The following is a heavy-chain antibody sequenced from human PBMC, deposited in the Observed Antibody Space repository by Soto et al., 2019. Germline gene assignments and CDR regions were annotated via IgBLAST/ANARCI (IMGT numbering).Heavy chain of an antibody. D-gene: IGHD5-18*01. J-gene: IGHJ6*02. CDR3: GRARGRVQLRNYYYYGMDV. Sequence: SETLSLTCAVYGGSFSGYYWSWIRQPPGKGLEWIGEINHSGSTNYNPSLKSRVTISVDTSKNQFSLKLSSVTAADTAVYYCGRARGRVQLRNYYYYGMDVWGQGTTVTVSS. CDR1: GGSFSGYY. CDR2: INHSGST. V-gene: IGHV4-34*01.